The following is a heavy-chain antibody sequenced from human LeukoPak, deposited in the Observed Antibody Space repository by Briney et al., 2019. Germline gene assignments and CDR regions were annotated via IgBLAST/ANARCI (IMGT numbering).Heavy chain of an antibody. CDR3: ARAVAGFYYFDY. J-gene: IGHJ4*02. CDR2: FDPEDGET. CDR1: GYIITELS. D-gene: IGHD6-19*01. Sequence: GASVKVSCKVSGYIITELSMHWVRQAPGKGLEWMGSFDPEDGETIYAQKFQGRVTMTEDTSTDTVYMELSSLRSEDTAVYYCARAVAGFYYFDYWGQGTLVTVSS. V-gene: IGHV1-24*01.